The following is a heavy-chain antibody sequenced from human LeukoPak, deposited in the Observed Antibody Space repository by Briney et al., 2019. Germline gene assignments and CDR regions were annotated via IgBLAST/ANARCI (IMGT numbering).Heavy chain of an antibody. V-gene: IGHV4-34*01. CDR1: GGSFSGYY. J-gene: IGHJ4*02. CDR3: ARGPRIAAAGHFDY. D-gene: IGHD6-13*01. Sequence: SSETLSLTCAVYGGSFSGYYWSWIRQPPGKGLEWIGEINHSGSTNYNPSLKSRVTISVDTSKNQFSLKLSSVIAADTAVYYCARGPRIAAAGHFDYWGQGTLVTVSS. CDR2: INHSGST.